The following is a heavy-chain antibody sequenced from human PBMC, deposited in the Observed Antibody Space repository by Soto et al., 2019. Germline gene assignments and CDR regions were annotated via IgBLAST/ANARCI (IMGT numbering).Heavy chain of an antibody. V-gene: IGHV3-48*02. J-gene: IGHJ6*02. CDR1: GFTFSSYS. D-gene: IGHD2-8*01. CDR2: ISSSSTI. Sequence: PGGSLRLSCAASGFTFSSYSMNWVRQAPGKGLEWVSYISSSSTIYYADSVKGRFTISRDNAKNSLYLQMNSLRDEDTAVYYCARDPRSLYGVWGQGTTVTVSS. CDR3: ARDPRSLYGV.